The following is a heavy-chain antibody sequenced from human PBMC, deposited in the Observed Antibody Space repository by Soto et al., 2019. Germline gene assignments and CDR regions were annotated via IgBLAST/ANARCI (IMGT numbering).Heavy chain of an antibody. Sequence: GGSLRLSCAASGFTFSNAWMSWVRQAPGKGLEWVGRIKSKTDGGTTDYAAPVKGRFTISRDDSKNTLYLQMNSLKTEDTAVYYCTTTYRNIYCSSTSCYGYWGQGTLVTVSS. D-gene: IGHD2-2*01. CDR1: GFTFSNAW. J-gene: IGHJ4*02. V-gene: IGHV3-15*01. CDR3: TTTYRNIYCSSTSCYGY. CDR2: IKSKTDGGTT.